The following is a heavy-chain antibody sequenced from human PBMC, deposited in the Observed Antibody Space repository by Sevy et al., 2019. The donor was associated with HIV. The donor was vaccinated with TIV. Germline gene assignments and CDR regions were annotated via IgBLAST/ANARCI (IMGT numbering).Heavy chain of an antibody. CDR3: AKNLAALPNYYYGVVV. Sequence: GGSLRLSCAASGFTFSSYAMSWVRQAPGKGLEWVSTISDRGGNTYYADSVKGRFTISRDNSKYTLYVQMNSLRAEDTSVYYCAKNLAALPNYYYGVVVWGQGTTVTVSS. CDR2: ISDRGGNT. CDR1: GFTFSSYA. D-gene: IGHD6-6*01. J-gene: IGHJ6*02. V-gene: IGHV3-23*01.